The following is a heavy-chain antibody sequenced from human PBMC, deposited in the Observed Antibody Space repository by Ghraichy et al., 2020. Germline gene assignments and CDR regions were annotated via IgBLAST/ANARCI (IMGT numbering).Heavy chain of an antibody. V-gene: IGHV3-23*01. CDR3: AKSGGGSYSRPFDY. CDR2: IINSGDST. CDR1: GLTFTNYA. D-gene: IGHD1-26*01. Sequence: GGSLRLSCAASGLTFTNYAMAWVRQPPGKGLEWVSGIINSGDSTFYADSVKGRFTISRDNSKNILYLQMNSLRAEDTAIYYCAKSGGGSYSRPFDYWGQGTLVTVSS. J-gene: IGHJ4*02.